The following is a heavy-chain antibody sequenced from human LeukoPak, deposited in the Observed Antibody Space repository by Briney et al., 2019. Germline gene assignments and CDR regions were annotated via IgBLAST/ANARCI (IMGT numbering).Heavy chain of an antibody. J-gene: IGHJ4*02. V-gene: IGHV5-10-1*01. CDR3: ARQGQGNSLRLY. CDR2: IDPSDSYT. Sequence: GESLKISCKGAGYSFTSYGISWMRQKPGKGLEWMGRIDPSDSYTNYSPSFQGHVTISADKSISTAYLQWSSLKASDTAMYYCARQGQGNSLRLYWGQGALVTVSS. D-gene: IGHD3-16*01. CDR1: GYSFTSYG.